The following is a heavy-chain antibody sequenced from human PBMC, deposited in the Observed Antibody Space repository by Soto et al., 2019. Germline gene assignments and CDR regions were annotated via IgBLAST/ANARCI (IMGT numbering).Heavy chain of an antibody. Sequence: ASVKVSCKASGYTFTSYGISWVRQAPGQGLEWMGWISAYNGNTNYAQKLQGRVTMTTDTSTSTAYMELRSLRSDDTAVYYCARDEGVLLWFGELDAFDIWSQGTMVTVSS. CDR1: GYTFTSYG. V-gene: IGHV1-18*01. J-gene: IGHJ3*02. CDR3: ARDEGVLLWFGELDAFDI. CDR2: ISAYNGNT. D-gene: IGHD3-10*01.